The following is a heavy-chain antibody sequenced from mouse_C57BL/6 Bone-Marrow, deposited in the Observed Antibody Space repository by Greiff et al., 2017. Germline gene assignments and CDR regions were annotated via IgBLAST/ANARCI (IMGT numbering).Heavy chain of an antibody. CDR3: ARSQASAMDY. V-gene: IGHV5-16*01. D-gene: IGHD3-2*02. J-gene: IGHJ4*01. CDR2: INYDGSST. CDR1: GFTFSDYY. Sequence: EVQLVESEGGLVQPGSSMKLSCTASGFTFSDYYMAWVRQVPEKGLEWVANINYDGSSTYYLDSLKSRFIISRDNAKNILYLQMSSLKSEDTATYYCARSQASAMDYWGQGTSVTVSS.